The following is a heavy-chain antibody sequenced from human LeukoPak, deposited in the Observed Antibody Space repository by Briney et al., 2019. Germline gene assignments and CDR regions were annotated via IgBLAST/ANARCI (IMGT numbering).Heavy chain of an antibody. V-gene: IGHV1-69*06. CDR2: IIPIFGTA. Sequence: GASVKVSCKASGGTFSSYAISWVRQAPGQGLEWMGGIIPIFGTANYTQKFQGRVTITADKSTSTAYMELSSLRSEDTAVYYCARATTPPHYYDSSGYPSDAFDIWGQGTMVTVSS. CDR3: ARATTPPHYYDSSGYPSDAFDI. CDR1: GGTFSSYA. J-gene: IGHJ3*02. D-gene: IGHD3-22*01.